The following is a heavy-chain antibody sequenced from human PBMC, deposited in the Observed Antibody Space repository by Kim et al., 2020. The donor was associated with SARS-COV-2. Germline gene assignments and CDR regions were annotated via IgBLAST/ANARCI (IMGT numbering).Heavy chain of an antibody. D-gene: IGHD3-22*01. CDR2: INHSGST. CDR3: ARGVVITRWFDP. Sequence: SETLSLTCAVYGGSFSGYYWSWIRQPPGKGLEWIGEINHSGSTNYNPSLKSRVTISVDTSKNQFSLKLSSVTAADTAVYYCARGVVITRWFDPWGQGTLVTVSS. J-gene: IGHJ5*02. CDR1: GGSFSGYY. V-gene: IGHV4-34*01.